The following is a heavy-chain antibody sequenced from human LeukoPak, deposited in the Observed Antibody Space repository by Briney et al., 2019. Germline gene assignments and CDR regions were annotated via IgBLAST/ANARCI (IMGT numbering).Heavy chain of an antibody. CDR1: GFTFDDYA. D-gene: IGHD3-16*02. CDR3: AKGTNDYVWGSYRLTPYYFDY. V-gene: IGHV3-9*01. CDR2: ISWNSGSI. J-gene: IGHJ4*02. Sequence: PGGSLRLSCAASGFTFDDYAMHWVRQAPGKGLEWVSGISWNSGSIGYADSVKGRFTISRDNAKNSLYPQMNSLRAEDTALYYCAKGTNDYVWGSYRLTPYYFDYWGQGTLVTVSS.